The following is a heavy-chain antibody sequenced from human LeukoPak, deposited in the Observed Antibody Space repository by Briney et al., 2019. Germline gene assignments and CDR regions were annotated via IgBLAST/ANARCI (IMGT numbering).Heavy chain of an antibody. CDR3: ARVGVPAARRYYYYYMDV. V-gene: IGHV4-61*02. CDR1: GGSISSGSYY. Sequence: SETLSLTCTVSGGSISSGSYYWSWIRQPAGKGLEWIGRIYTSGNTHYKPSLKSRVTISVDTSKNQFSLKLSSVTAADTAVYYCARVGVPAARRYYYYYMDVWGKGTTVTVSS. D-gene: IGHD2-2*01. J-gene: IGHJ6*03. CDR2: IYTSGNT.